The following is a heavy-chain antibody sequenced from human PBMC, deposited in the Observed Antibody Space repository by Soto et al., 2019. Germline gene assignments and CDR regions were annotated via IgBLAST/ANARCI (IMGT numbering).Heavy chain of an antibody. Sequence: GSLRLSCSASGFTFSSFAMHWVRQAPGKGLEYVSGISSNGVSTYYADSVKGRFTIARDNSKNTLYLQMSSLRPEDTAVYYCVNTRSTVIIPPSWGRGTLVTVSS. CDR2: ISSNGVST. J-gene: IGHJ4*02. V-gene: IGHV3-64D*06. CDR3: VNTRSTVIIPPS. D-gene: IGHD4-17*01. CDR1: GFTFSSFA.